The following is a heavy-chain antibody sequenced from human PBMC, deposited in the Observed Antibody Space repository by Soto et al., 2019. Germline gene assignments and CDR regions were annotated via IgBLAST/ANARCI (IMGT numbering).Heavy chain of an antibody. CDR3: ARDVEKYYFWSGSGGMDV. CDR2: ISYDGSNK. CDR1: GFTFSSYA. V-gene: IGHV3-30-3*01. D-gene: IGHD3-3*01. Sequence: QVQLVESGGGVVQPGRSLRLSCAASGFTFSSYAMHWVRQAPGKGLEWVAVISYDGSNKNYADSVKGRFTISRDNSKNTLYLQMNSLKAEDTAVYYWARDVEKYYFWSGSGGMDVWGQGTTVTVSS. J-gene: IGHJ6*02.